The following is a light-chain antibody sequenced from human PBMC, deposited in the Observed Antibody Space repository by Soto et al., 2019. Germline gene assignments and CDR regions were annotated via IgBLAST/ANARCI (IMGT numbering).Light chain of an antibody. V-gene: IGLV1-51*02. CDR3: GAWDISLSAYV. CDR1: SSNTERNY. J-gene: IGLJ1*01. CDR2: KNN. Sequence: VLTPPPSPSAAPRQKVTISSPGRSSNTERNYLSWVQQPPGTAPNLPIYKNNKRPSGIPDRFSASKSGTSATLFITGLQTGDEADYFCGAWDISLSAYVFGTGTKVTVL.